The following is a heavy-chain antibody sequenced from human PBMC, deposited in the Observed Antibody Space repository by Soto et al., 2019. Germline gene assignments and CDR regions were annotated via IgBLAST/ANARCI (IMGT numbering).Heavy chain of an antibody. CDR1: GGTFSSHA. Sequence: QVQLVQSGAEVKKPGSSVKVSCKASGGTFSSHAISWVRQAPGQGLEWMGGIIPIFGTADDAQKFQGRVTITENESTSTANMELSSLRSEDTAVYYCADHSGSTPEGLYYAGMDVWGQGTTVTVSS. CDR3: ADHSGSTPEGLYYAGMDV. CDR2: IIPIFGTA. J-gene: IGHJ6*02. V-gene: IGHV1-69*12. D-gene: IGHD1-26*01.